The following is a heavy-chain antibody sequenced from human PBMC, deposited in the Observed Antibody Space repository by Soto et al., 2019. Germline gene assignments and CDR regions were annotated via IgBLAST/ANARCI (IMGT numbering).Heavy chain of an antibody. CDR1: GFTFSSYS. V-gene: IGHV3-21*01. CDR3: ARGSWFGESWVYYYYMDV. CDR2: ISSSSSYI. Sequence: EVQLVESGGGLVKPGGSLRLSCAASGFTFSSYSMNWVRQAPGKGLEWVSSISSSSSYIYYADSVKGRFTISRDNAKNSLYLQMNSPRAEDTAVYYCARGSWFGESWVYYYYMDVWGKGTTVTVSS. J-gene: IGHJ6*03. D-gene: IGHD3-10*01.